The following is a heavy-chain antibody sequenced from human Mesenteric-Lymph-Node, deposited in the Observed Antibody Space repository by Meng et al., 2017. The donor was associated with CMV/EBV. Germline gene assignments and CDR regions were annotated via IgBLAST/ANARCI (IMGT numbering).Heavy chain of an antibody. CDR1: VGTFSSYT. CDR3: AGGIAAAGSRWFDP. V-gene: IGHV1-69*02. Sequence: QVQLVQSGSVVKKPGSSVQVSCKASVGTFSSYTISWVRQAPGQGLEWMGRIIPILGIANYAQKFQGRVTITADKSTSTAYMELSSLRSEDTAVYYCAGGIAAAGSRWFDPWGQGTLVTVSS. CDR2: IIPILGIA. J-gene: IGHJ5*02. D-gene: IGHD6-13*01.